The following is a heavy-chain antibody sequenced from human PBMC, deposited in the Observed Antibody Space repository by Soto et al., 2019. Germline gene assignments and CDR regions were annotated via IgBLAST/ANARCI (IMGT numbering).Heavy chain of an antibody. D-gene: IGHD6-6*01. V-gene: IGHV4-34*01. J-gene: IGHJ6*03. Sequence: PSVTMCLTSGVDGGTFRDYGWSWISQPPGKGLEWIGEINHSGSTNYNPSLKSRVTISVDTSKNQFSLKLSSVTAADTAVYYCARGSRPLRNYYYYYMDVWGKGTTVTVSS. CDR2: INHSGST. CDR3: ARGSRPLRNYYYYYMDV. CDR1: GGTFRDYG.